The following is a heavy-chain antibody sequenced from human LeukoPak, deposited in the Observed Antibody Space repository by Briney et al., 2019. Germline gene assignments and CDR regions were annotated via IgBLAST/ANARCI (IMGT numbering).Heavy chain of an antibody. J-gene: IGHJ4*02. CDR3: ARVMGDGYKRAFDY. D-gene: IGHD5-24*01. V-gene: IGHV4-59*01. Sequence: SETLSLTCTVSGGSIRSNYWSWIRQPPGKGLEWIGYIYHSGSTNYNPSLNSRVTISVDTSKNEFSLKLSSVTASDTAVYYCARVMGDGYKRAFDYWGQGTLVTVSS. CDR1: GGSIRSNY. CDR2: IYHSGST.